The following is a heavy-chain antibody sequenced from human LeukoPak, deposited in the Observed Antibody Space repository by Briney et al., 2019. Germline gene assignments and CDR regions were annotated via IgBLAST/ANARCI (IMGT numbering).Heavy chain of an antibody. V-gene: IGHV4-34*01. CDR1: GGSFSGYY. J-gene: IGHJ4*02. D-gene: IGHD4-17*01. CDR2: INHSGST. Sequence: SETLSLTCAVYGGSFSGYYWSWIRQPPGKGLEWIGEINHSGSTNYNPSLKSRVTISVDTSKNQFSLKLSSVTAADTAVYYCARVTTVTTAPEFDYWGQGTLATVSS. CDR3: ARVTTVTTAPEFDY.